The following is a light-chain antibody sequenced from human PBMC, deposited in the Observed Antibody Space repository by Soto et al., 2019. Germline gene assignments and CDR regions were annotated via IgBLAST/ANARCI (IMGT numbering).Light chain of an antibody. V-gene: IGKV1-5*03. CDR2: QAS. CDR1: QSVSNW. CDR3: QQYHSYPWT. Sequence: DIQMTQSPSTLSASVGDRVTITCRASQSVSNWLAWYHQKPGKAPKVLMYQASKLENGGPSRFSGSGSGTDFTLTISSLQPDDFGTYYCQQYHSYPWTFGQGTNLEF. J-gene: IGKJ1*01.